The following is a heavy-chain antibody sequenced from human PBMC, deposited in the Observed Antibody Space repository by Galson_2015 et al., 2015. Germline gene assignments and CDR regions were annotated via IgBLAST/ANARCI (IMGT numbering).Heavy chain of an antibody. CDR2: ISGSGGST. Sequence: SLRLSCAASGFTFSSYAMSWVRQAPGKGLEWVSAISGSGGSTYYADSVKGRFTISRDNSKNTLYLQMNSLRAEDTAVYYCAKGLSSYYDFWSGYYLGQAVDYWGQGTLVTVSS. CDR3: AKGLSSYYDFWSGYYLGQAVDY. V-gene: IGHV3-23*01. D-gene: IGHD3-3*01. CDR1: GFTFSSYA. J-gene: IGHJ4*02.